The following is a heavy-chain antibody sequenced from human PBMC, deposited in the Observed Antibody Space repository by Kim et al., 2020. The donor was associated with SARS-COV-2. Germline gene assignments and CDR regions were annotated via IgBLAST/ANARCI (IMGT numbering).Heavy chain of an antibody. Sequence: ASVKVSCKASRNTFTNNYMHWVRQAPGQGLEWMGVINPSGTGRVYAQKFQGRLTITRDTSTSTVYLELSSLGSEDTAVYYCATDLPTGYGSSAYWGQGTLVTVSS. CDR1: RNTFTNNY. CDR3: ATDLPTGYGSSAY. V-gene: IGHV1-46*01. CDR2: INPSGTGR. J-gene: IGHJ4*02. D-gene: IGHD5-12*01.